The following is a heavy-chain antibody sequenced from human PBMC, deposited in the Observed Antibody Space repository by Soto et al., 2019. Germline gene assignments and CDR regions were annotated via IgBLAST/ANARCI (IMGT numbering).Heavy chain of an antibody. Sequence: ASVKVSCKASGGTFSSYAISWVRQAPGQGLEWMGGIIPIFGTANYAQKFQGRVTITADESTSTAYMELGSLRSEDTAVYYCARERGLIAAAGTRYFDYWGQGTLVTVSS. D-gene: IGHD6-13*01. J-gene: IGHJ4*02. CDR2: IIPIFGTA. V-gene: IGHV1-69*13. CDR1: GGTFSSYA. CDR3: ARERGLIAAAGTRYFDY.